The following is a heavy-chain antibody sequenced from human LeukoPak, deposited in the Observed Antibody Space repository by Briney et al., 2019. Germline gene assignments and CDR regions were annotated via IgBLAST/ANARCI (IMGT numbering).Heavy chain of an antibody. CDR2: IKQDGSEK. Sequence: GGSLRLSCAASGFTFSNYWMTWVRQAPGKGLEWVANIKQDGSEKYYVESVKGRFTISRDNAKNSLYLQMNSLRAEDTAVYYCARAPGIAAAATEDYWGQGTLVTVSS. D-gene: IGHD6-13*01. V-gene: IGHV3-7*01. CDR1: GFTFSNYW. J-gene: IGHJ4*02. CDR3: ARAPGIAAAATEDY.